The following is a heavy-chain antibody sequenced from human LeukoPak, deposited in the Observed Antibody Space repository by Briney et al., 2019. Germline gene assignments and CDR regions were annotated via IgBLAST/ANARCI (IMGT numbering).Heavy chain of an antibody. D-gene: IGHD4-23*01. Sequence: SETLSLTCAVSGGSISSSSSICWTWVRQPPGKGLEWIGEIYHSGATNYNQSLKSRVTMLLDKSKNQFSLKLNSVTAADTAVYYCARNGGNSDYDYWGQGTLVTVSA. CDR3: ARNGGNSDYDY. CDR2: IYHSGAT. CDR1: GGSISSSSSIC. V-gene: IGHV4-4*02. J-gene: IGHJ4*02.